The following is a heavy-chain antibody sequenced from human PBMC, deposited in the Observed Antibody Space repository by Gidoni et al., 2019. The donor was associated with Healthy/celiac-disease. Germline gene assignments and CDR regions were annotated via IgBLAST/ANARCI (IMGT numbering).Heavy chain of an antibody. V-gene: IGHV3-30*04. Sequence: QVQLVESGGGVVQPGRSLRLSCAASGFTFSSYAMHWVRQAPGKGLEWVAVISYDGRNKYYADSVKGRFTISRDNSKNTLYLQMNSLRAEDTAVYYCASIPSRDGYAGGDYWGQGTLVTVSS. J-gene: IGHJ4*02. CDR3: ASIPSRDGYAGGDY. CDR1: GFTFSSYA. CDR2: ISYDGRNK. D-gene: IGHD2-2*01.